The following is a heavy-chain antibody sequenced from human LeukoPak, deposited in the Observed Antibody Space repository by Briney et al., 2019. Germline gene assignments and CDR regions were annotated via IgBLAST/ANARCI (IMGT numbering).Heavy chain of an antibody. J-gene: IGHJ4*02. Sequence: SETLSLTCAVSGGSINNYYWSCIRQPPRKGLEWIGDIYYSGSTNYNSALKGRVTISVDTSKNQLSLFLSSVTAADTAVYYCARGPPDSQWLFWYYLDYWGQGTLVTVSS. D-gene: IGHD6-19*01. CDR3: ARGPPDSQWLFWYYLDY. CDR1: GGSINNYY. V-gene: IGHV4-59*01. CDR2: IYYSGST.